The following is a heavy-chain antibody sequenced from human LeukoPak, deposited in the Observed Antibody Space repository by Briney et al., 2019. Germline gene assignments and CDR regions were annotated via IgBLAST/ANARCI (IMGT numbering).Heavy chain of an antibody. CDR3: ATVGYDYWSGYGNQNWFDP. CDR1: GYTFTSYA. D-gene: IGHD3-3*01. V-gene: IGHV7-4-1*02. Sequence: ASVKVSCKSSGYTFTSYAMNWVRQAPGQGLEWMGWISTNTGNPTYAQGFTGRFVFSLDTSVSTAYLQISSLKAEDTAVYYCATVGYDYWSGYGNQNWFDPWGQGTLVIVSS. J-gene: IGHJ5*02. CDR2: ISTNTGNP.